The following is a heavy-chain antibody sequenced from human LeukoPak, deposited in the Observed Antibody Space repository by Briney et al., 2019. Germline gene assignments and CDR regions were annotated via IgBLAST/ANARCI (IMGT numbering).Heavy chain of an antibody. CDR3: ATSHDSAGND. J-gene: IGHJ4*02. D-gene: IGHD2-15*01. CDR2: IRHDGNAK. Sequence: GSLRLSCAASGFTFISYAMSWVRQAPGKGLEWVANIRHDGNAKNYVPSVRGRFTISRDNAKNSLYLQMNSLTVEDTAVYYCATSHDSAGNDWGQGTLVTVSS. V-gene: IGHV3-7*01. CDR1: GFTFISYA.